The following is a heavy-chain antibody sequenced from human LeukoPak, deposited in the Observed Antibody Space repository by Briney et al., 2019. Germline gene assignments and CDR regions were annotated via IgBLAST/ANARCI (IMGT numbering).Heavy chain of an antibody. CDR3: ARRCTSSWCFDY. J-gene: IGHJ4*02. Sequence: SETLSLTCTVSGGSISNYYWSWMRQPAGKGLERIGRIHTTGGTNYNPSLKSRVTMSVDTSKNQFSLKLSSVTAADTAVYYCARRCTSSWCFDYWGQGTLVSVSS. V-gene: IGHV4-4*07. CDR1: GGSISNYY. D-gene: IGHD6-13*01. CDR2: IHTTGGT.